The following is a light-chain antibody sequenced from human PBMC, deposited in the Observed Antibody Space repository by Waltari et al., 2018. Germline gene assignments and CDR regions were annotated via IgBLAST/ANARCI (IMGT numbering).Light chain of an antibody. J-gene: IGLJ2*01. V-gene: IGLV2-23*02. CDR1: SSDVGGSTL. CDR3: CSYTRSNYVT. Sequence: QSALTQPASVSGSPGQSIPLSCPGTSSDVGGSTLVPWYQQYPGKAPKVVVYEVSKRPSGVSNRFSGSKSGNTASLTISGLQAEDEADYYCCSYTRSNYVTFGGGTKVTVL. CDR2: EVS.